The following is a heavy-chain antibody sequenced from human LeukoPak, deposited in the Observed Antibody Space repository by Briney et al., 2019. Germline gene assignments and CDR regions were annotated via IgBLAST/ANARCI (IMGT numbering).Heavy chain of an antibody. V-gene: IGHV4-59*01. CDR1: GGSIDTYY. CDR3: ARVVQSTDSSGFYLPEYFQH. CDR2: VFHTGST. J-gene: IGHJ1*01. D-gene: IGHD3-22*01. Sequence: PSETLSLTCTVSGGSIDTYYWNWIRQPPGKGLEWIGYVFHTGSTNYNPSLKSRVTISVDTSKNQFSLKLSSVTAADTAVYYCARVVQSTDSSGFYLPEYFQHWGQGTLVTVSS.